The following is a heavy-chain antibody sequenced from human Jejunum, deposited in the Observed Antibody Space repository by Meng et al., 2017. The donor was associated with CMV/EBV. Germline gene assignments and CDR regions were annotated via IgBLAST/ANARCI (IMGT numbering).Heavy chain of an antibody. Sequence: SGLSLSSYGIHWVRRFPGKGLEWVAVLWYDGSRKYFADSVQGRFSISRDDSKNTVYLQMNSLRAEDTAVYYCARDNDGSSHYSQFDYWGQGTLVTVSS. CDR1: GLSLSSYG. CDR3: ARDNDGSSHYSQFDY. V-gene: IGHV3-33*01. J-gene: IGHJ4*02. D-gene: IGHD3-22*01. CDR2: LWYDGSRK.